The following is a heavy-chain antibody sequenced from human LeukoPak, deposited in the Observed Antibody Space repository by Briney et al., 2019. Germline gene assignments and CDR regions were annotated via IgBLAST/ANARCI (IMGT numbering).Heavy chain of an antibody. CDR3: AREWSEHYYYDSSGYFI. CDR1: GFTFSSYS. D-gene: IGHD3-22*01. V-gene: IGHV3-21*01. Sequence: PGGSLRLSSAASGFTFSSYSMNWVRQAPGKGLEWVSSISSSSSYIYYAGSVKGRFTISRDNAKNSLYLQMNSLRAEDTAVYYCAREWSEHYYYDSSGYFIWGQGTLVTVSS. J-gene: IGHJ4*02. CDR2: ISSSSSYI.